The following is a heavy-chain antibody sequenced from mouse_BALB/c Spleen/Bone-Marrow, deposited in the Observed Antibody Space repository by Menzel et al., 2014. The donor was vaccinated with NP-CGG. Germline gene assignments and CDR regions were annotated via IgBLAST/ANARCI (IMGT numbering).Heavy chain of an antibody. CDR3: TRSYYGNYFDV. V-gene: IGHV1S81*02. J-gene: IGHJ1*01. CDR1: GYTFTSYY. D-gene: IGHD2-1*01. CDR2: INPSNGGT. Sequence: GAELVKPGASVKLSCKASGYTFTSYYMYWVKQRPGQGLEWIGEINPSNGGTNFNEKFKSKATLTVDKSSSTAYMQLSSLTSEDSAVYYCTRSYYGNYFDVWGAGTTVTVSP.